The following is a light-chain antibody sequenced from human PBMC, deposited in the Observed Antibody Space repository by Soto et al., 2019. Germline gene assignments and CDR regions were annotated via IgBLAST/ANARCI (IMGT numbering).Light chain of an antibody. Sequence: EIVLTQSPGTLPLSPGERATLSCSASLSVASNYVAWYQQKPGQAPRLLIYAASGRATGIPDRFSGSGSGTDFTLTISRLGAEDFAVYYCLQYGSAPWTVGKGNKLEIK. J-gene: IGKJ1*01. CDR1: LSVASNY. V-gene: IGKV3-20*01. CDR2: AAS. CDR3: LQYGSAPWT.